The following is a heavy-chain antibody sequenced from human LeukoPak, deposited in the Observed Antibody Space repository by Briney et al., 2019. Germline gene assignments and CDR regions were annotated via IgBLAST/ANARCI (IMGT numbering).Heavy chain of an antibody. J-gene: IGHJ4*02. D-gene: IGHD1-26*01. CDR1: GGSLSGYY. V-gene: IGHV4-34*01. CDR3: ARQGCGSSYYYYTFPY. CDR2: INHSGNT. Sequence: PSETLSLTCAVYGGSLSGYYWSWIRQPPGKGLEWIGEINHSGNTNYNPSLKSRVTMSVDTSKNHFYLKLSSVTAADTAVYYCARQGCGSSYYYYTFPYWGQGTLVTVSS.